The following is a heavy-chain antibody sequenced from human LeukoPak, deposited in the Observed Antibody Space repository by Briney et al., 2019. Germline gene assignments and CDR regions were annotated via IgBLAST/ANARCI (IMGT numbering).Heavy chain of an antibody. CDR2: IIPIFGTA. Sequence: ASVKVSCKASGGTFSSYAISWVRQAPGQGLEWMGGIIPIFGTANYAQKFQGRVTITADESTSTAYMELSSLRSEDTAVYYCARGADFWSGPNWLDPWGQGTLVTVSS. V-gene: IGHV1-69*13. J-gene: IGHJ5*02. CDR1: GGTFSSYA. D-gene: IGHD3-3*01. CDR3: ARGADFWSGPNWLDP.